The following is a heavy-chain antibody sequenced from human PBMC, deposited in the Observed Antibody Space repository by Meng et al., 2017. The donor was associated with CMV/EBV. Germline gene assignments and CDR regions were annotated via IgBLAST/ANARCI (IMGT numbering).Heavy chain of an antibody. CDR3: ARFHYYYGMDV. CDR1: GGTFSSYA. V-gene: IGHV3-72*01. J-gene: IGHJ6*02. Sequence: SCKASGGTFSSYAISWVRQAPGQGLEWVGRTRNKANSYTTEYAASVKGRFTISRDDSKNSLYLQMNSLKTEDTAVYYCARFHYYYGMDVWGQGTTVTVSS. CDR2: TRNKANSYTT.